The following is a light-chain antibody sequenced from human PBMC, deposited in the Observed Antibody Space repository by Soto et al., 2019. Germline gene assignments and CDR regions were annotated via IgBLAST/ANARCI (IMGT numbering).Light chain of an antibody. Sequence: MPMTQSQSCLSASRVGRETITCRASQRISNYLAWYQQKPGTVPKLLISAASTLQTGVPSRFSGGGSGTDFTLTISSLQPETVATHYCQKHHSAPWTYAQGTKVEI. CDR3: QKHHSAPWT. V-gene: IGKV1-27*01. CDR1: QRISNY. CDR2: AAS. J-gene: IGKJ1*01.